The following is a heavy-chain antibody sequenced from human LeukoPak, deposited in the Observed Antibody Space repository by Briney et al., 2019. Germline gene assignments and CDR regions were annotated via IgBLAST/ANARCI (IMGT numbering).Heavy chain of an antibody. CDR1: SGSLSSDNNY. CDR2: IYTSGRT. Sequence: PSETLSLTCTVSSGSLSSDNNYWNWIRQPAGKGLEWIGRIYTSGRTSYNPSLKSRVTISVDTSKDQFSLKLSSVTAADTAVYYCAREPQRGAFDIWGQGTMVTVSS. D-gene: IGHD6-25*01. J-gene: IGHJ3*02. CDR3: AREPQRGAFDI. V-gene: IGHV4-61*02.